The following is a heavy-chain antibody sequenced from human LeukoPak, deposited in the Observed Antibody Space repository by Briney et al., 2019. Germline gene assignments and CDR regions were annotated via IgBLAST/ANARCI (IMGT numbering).Heavy chain of an antibody. Sequence: GGSLRLSCAASGFSVSNNYMSWVRQPPGKGLEWVANIKQDGSEIYYVDSVKGRFTISRDNAKNSVYLQMNSLRVDDTALYYCTRALVGDGYNSGYWGQGTLVTVSS. V-gene: IGHV3-7*01. CDR2: IKQDGSEI. J-gene: IGHJ4*02. CDR1: GFSVSNNY. CDR3: TRALVGDGYNSGY. D-gene: IGHD5-24*01.